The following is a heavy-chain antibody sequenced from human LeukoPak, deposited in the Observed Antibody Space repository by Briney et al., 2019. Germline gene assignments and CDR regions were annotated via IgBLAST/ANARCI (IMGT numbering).Heavy chain of an antibody. CDR1: GFTFNSYA. CDR2: ISGSGHST. CDR3: AKDHSGYEGWFDY. V-gene: IGHV3-23*01. J-gene: IGHJ4*02. Sequence: GGSLRLSCAASGFTFNSYAMSWVRQAPGKGLEWVSAISGSGHSTYYADSVKGRFTISRDNSKNTLYLQMNSLRAEDTAVYYCAKDHSGYEGWFDYWGQGTLVTVSS. D-gene: IGHD5-12*01.